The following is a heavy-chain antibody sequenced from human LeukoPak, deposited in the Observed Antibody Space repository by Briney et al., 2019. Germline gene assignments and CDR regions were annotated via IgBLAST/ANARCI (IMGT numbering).Heavy chain of an antibody. V-gene: IGHV1-24*01. CDR1: GYTLTELS. D-gene: IGHD1-26*01. CDR3: ATGEGRWELSRLDY. CDR2: FDPEDGET. J-gene: IGHJ4*02. Sequence: ASVKVSCKVSGYTLTELSMHWVRQAPGKGLEWMGGFDPEDGETIYAQKFQGRVTMTEDTSTDTAYMELSSLRSEDTAVYYCATGEGRWELSRLDYWGQGTLVTVSS.